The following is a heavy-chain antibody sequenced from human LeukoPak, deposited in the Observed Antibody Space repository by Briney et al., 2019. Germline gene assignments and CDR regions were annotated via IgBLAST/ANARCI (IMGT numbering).Heavy chain of an antibody. V-gene: IGHV4-59*01. Sequence: SETLSLTCTVSGGSISSYYWSWIRQPPGKGLEWIGYIYTSGRTNYNPSLKSRVTISVDTSKNQFSLKLSSVTAADTAVYYCARYDSGSSNDAFDIWGQGAMVTVSS. CDR3: ARYDSGSSNDAFDI. D-gene: IGHD1-26*01. CDR2: IYTSGRT. CDR1: GGSISSYY. J-gene: IGHJ3*02.